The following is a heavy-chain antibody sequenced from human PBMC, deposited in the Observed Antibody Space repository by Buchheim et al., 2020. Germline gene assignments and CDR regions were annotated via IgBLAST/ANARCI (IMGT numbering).Heavy chain of an antibody. D-gene: IGHD2-15*01. CDR3: ARVAYCSGGSCYFYYFDY. CDR1: GGSISSYY. V-gene: IGHV4-59*01. CDR2: IYYSGST. Sequence: QVQPQESGPGLVKPSETLSLTCTVSGGSISSYYWSWIRQPPGKGLEWIGYIYYSGSTNYNPSLKSRVTISVDTSKNQFSLKLSSVTAADTAVYYCARVAYCSGGSCYFYYFDYWGQGTL. J-gene: IGHJ4*02.